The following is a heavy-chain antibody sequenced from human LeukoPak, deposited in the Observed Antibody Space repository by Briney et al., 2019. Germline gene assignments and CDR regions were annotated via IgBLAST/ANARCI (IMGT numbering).Heavy chain of an antibody. CDR1: GGTFSSYA. Sequence: ASVKVSCKASGGTFSSYAISWVRQAPGQGLEWMGGIIPIFGTANYAQKFQGRVTMTEDTSTDTAYMELSSLRSEDTAVYYCATVPGRMVAAISFDYWGQGTLVTVSS. V-gene: IGHV1-69*06. CDR3: ATVPGRMVAAISFDY. D-gene: IGHD2-15*01. CDR2: IIPIFGTA. J-gene: IGHJ4*02.